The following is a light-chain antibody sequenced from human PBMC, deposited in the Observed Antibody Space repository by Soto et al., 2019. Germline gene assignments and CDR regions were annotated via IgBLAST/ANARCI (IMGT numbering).Light chain of an antibody. Sequence: DIQMTQSPSTLSASLGDRVTITCRASQSISVWLAWYQQKAGKAPNLLIYKASRLESGVPSRLSGSGSETEFTLTISGLQPDDFATYYCQQYSSYWTFGQGTKVDIK. CDR2: KAS. J-gene: IGKJ1*01. CDR3: QQYSSYWT. CDR1: QSISVW. V-gene: IGKV1-5*03.